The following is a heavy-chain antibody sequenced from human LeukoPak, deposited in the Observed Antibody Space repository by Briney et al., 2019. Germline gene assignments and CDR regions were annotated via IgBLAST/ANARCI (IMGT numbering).Heavy chain of an antibody. V-gene: IGHV3-9*01. D-gene: IGHD3-22*01. J-gene: IGHJ4*02. CDR3: AKDIRDSSGYYYPGVY. CDR1: GFTFDDYA. Sequence: PGGSLRLSCAASGFTFDDYAMHWVRQAPGKGLEWVLGISWNSGSIGYADSVKGRFTISRDNAKNSLYLQMNSLRAEDTALYYCAKDIRDSSGYYYPGVYWGQGTLVTVSS. CDR2: ISWNSGSI.